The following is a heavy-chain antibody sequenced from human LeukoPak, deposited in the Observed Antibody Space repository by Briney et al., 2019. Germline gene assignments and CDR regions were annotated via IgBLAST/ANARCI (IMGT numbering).Heavy chain of an antibody. Sequence: SETLSLTCAVYGGSFSGYYWSWIRQPPGKGLEWIAYIHQSGITVSNPSLKSRLTLSLDASKNQFSLRLTSVTVADTAVYYCARASSWYPFDYWGQGTLVTVSS. CDR1: GGSFSGYY. J-gene: IGHJ4*02. CDR3: ARASSWYPFDY. V-gene: IGHV4-34*10. D-gene: IGHD6-13*01. CDR2: IHQSGIT.